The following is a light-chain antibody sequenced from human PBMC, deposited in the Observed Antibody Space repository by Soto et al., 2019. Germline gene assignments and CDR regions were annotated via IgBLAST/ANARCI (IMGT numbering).Light chain of an antibody. J-gene: IGLJ1*01. CDR3: SSYTSSNTLYV. Sequence: QSVLTQPASVSGSPGQSITISCTGTSSDVGGYNYVSWYQQHPGKAPKLMIYDVNNRPSGVSDRFSGSKSGNTASLTISGLQAEDEADYFCSSYTSSNTLYVLGAGTKVTVL. CDR2: DVN. V-gene: IGLV2-14*01. CDR1: SSDVGGYNY.